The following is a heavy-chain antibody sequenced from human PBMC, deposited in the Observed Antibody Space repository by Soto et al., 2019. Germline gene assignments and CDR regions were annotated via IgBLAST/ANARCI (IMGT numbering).Heavy chain of an antibody. V-gene: IGHV1-18*01. CDR2: ISAYNGNT. D-gene: IGHD6-6*01. CDR1: CYTFPSYG. J-gene: IGHJ4*02. CDR3: ARDQGIAARPDY. Sequence: ASVQVSCKASCYTFPSYGIIWVRQAPGQGLEWMGWISAYNGNTNYAQKLQGRVTMTTDTSTSTAYMELRSLRSDDTAVYYCARDQGIAARPDYWGQGTLVTVSS.